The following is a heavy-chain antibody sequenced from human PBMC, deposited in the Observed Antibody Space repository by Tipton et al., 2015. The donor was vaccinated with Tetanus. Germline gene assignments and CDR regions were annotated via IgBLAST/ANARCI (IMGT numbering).Heavy chain of an antibody. CDR2: ISAYNGDT. V-gene: IGHV1-18*04. CDR1: GFPFSRPF. CDR3: ARDQLDY. Sequence: QLVQSGAAVKKPGASVKLSCATSGFPFSRPFIHWVRQAPGRGLEWMGWISAYNGDTNTAQNLQGRLTMTTDASTNTAYLELRSLRSDDTALYYCARDQLDYWGQGTLVTVSS. J-gene: IGHJ4*02.